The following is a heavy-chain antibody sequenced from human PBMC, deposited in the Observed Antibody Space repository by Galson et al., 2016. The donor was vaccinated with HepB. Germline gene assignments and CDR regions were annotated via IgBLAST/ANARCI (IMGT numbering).Heavy chain of an antibody. CDR3: ARVIGGPLDALDT. J-gene: IGHJ3*02. CDR2: ISYDGGSN. Sequence: SLRLSCAASGFTFSRIAMHWVRQAPGKGLKWVAVISYDGGSNYYADSVKGRFTISRDNSKNTLYLQMNSLRAEDSAVYYCARVIGGPLDALDTWGQGTMVTVSS. V-gene: IGHV3-30*04. D-gene: IGHD2-21*01. CDR1: GFTFSRIA.